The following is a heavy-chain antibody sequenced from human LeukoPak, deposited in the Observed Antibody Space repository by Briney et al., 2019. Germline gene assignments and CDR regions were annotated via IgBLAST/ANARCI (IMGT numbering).Heavy chain of an antibody. CDR2: ISGSGGST. V-gene: IGHV3-23*01. CDR1: GFTFSSYG. Sequence: GGSLRLSCAASGFTFSSYGMSWVRQAPGKGLEWVSAISGSGGSTYYADSVKGRFTISRDNAKNSLYLQMNSLRAEDTAVYYCARDRSMVRGVMGAFDIWGQGTMVTVSS. D-gene: IGHD3-10*01. J-gene: IGHJ3*02. CDR3: ARDRSMVRGVMGAFDI.